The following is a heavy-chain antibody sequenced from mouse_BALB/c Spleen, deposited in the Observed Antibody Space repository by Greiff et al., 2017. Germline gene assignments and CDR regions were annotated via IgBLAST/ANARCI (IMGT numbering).Heavy chain of an antibody. CDR2: IDPANGNT. Sequence: VQLKESGAELVKPGASVKLSCTASGFNIKDTYMHWVKQRPEQGLEWIGRIDPANGNTKYDPKFQGKATITADTSSNTAYLQLSSLTSEDTAVYYCARANLAVFDVWGAGSTVTVSS. D-gene: IGHD4-1*01. V-gene: IGHV14-3*02. CDR3: ARANLAVFDV. CDR1: GFNIKDTY. J-gene: IGHJ1*01.